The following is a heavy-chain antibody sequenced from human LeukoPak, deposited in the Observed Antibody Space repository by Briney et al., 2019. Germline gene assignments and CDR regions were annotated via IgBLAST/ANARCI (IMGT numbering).Heavy chain of an antibody. Sequence: PGGSLRLSCAASGFTVSSNYMSWVRQAPGKGLEWVSVIYSGGSTYYADSVKGRFTTSRDNSKNTLYLQMNSLRAEDTAVYYCARVIEVATDYVRDYYYYYYMDVWGKGTTVTVSS. CDR2: IYSGGST. D-gene: IGHD5-24*01. CDR1: GFTVSSNY. J-gene: IGHJ6*03. CDR3: ARVIEVATDYVRDYYYYYYMDV. V-gene: IGHV3-53*01.